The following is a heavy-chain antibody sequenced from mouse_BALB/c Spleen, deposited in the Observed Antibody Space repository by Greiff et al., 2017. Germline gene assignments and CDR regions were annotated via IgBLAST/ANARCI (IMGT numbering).Heavy chain of an antibody. CDR1: GFTFSSFG. D-gene: IGHD4-1*01. V-gene: IGHV5-17*02. CDR2: ISSGSSTI. Sequence: LVESGGGLVQPGGSRKLSCAASGFTFSSFGMHWVRQAPEKGLEWVAYISSGSSTIYYADTVKGRFTISRDNPKNTLFLQMTSLRSEDTAMYYCARSGTVDWFAYWGQGTLVTVSA. J-gene: IGHJ3*01. CDR3: ARSGTVDWFAY.